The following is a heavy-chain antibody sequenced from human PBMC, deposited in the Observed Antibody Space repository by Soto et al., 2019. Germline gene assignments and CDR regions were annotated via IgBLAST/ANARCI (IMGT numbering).Heavy chain of an antibody. Sequence: PGGSLRLSCAASGFTFSTYAMTWVRQAPGKGLEWVSAISASGGSTYYADSVKGRFTISRDNSKNTLYLQMNSLRAEDTATYYCTKGPSDYYGMDVWGQGTAVTVSS. CDR1: GFTFSTYA. CDR3: TKGPSDYYGMDV. J-gene: IGHJ6*02. CDR2: ISASGGST. V-gene: IGHV3-23*01.